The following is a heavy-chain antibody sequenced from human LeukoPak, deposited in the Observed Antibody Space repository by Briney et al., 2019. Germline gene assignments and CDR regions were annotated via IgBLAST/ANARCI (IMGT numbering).Heavy chain of an antibody. CDR2: ISYSGRT. D-gene: IGHD3-9*01. J-gene: IGHJ4*02. V-gene: IGHV4-31*03. CDR1: GGPINDGYYY. CDR3: ATSGPVTGRFDY. Sequence: SDTLSLTCTVSGGPINDGYYYCTWIRQRPAKGLEWIGNISYSGRTHYNPSLESRINMSVDTSKNQFTLRLRSVTAADKAVYYCATSGPVTGRFDYWGQGTLVAVSS.